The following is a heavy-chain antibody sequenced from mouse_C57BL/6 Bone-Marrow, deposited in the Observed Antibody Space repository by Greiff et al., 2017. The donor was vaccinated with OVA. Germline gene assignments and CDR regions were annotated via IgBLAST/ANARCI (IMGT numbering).Heavy chain of an antibody. CDR3: ASQYYYAMDY. CDR2: ISSGGSYT. Sequence: DVHLVESGGDLVKPGGSLKLSCAASGFTFSSYGMSWVRQTPDKRLEWVATISSGGSYTYYPDSVKGRFTISRDNAKNTLYLQMSSLKSEDTAMYYCASQYYYAMDYWGQGTSVTVSS. V-gene: IGHV5-6*01. J-gene: IGHJ4*01. CDR1: GFTFSSYG.